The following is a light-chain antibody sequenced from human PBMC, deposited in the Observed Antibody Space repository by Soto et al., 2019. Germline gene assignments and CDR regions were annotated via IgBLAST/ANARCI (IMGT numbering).Light chain of an antibody. J-gene: IGKJ4*01. CDR3: QQCTNWPLT. Sequence: EIVLTQSPATLSLSPGERATLSCRASQSVSSYLAWYQQKPGQAPRLLISDASNRATGIPARFSGSGSGTDFTLTISSLEPEDFAFYYCQQCTNWPLTFGGGTKVEIK. CDR2: DAS. CDR1: QSVSSY. V-gene: IGKV3-11*01.